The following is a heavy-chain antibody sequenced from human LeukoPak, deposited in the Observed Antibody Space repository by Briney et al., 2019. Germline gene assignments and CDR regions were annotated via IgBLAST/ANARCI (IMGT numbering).Heavy chain of an antibody. CDR3: ASSRGGAAAGTVWFDP. CDR1: GGSISNYF. V-gene: IGHV4-59*01. D-gene: IGHD6-13*01. J-gene: IGHJ5*02. Sequence: SETLSLTCTVSGGSISNYFWSWIRQPPGKGLEWIGYIYFSGSTNYNPSLKSRVTISVDTSKNQFSLKLSSVTAADTAVYYCASSRGGAAAGTVWFDPWGQGTLVTVSS. CDR2: IYFSGST.